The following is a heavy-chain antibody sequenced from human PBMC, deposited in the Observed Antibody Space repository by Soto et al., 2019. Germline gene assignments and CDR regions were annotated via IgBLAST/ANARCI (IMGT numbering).Heavy chain of an antibody. CDR3: ANDPRQVRRYYDFWSGYYPPVFDY. Sequence: PGGSLRLSCAASGFTFSSYAMSWVRQAPGKGLEWVSAISGSGGSTYYADSVKGRFTISRDNSKNTLYLQMNSLRAEDTAVYYCANDPRQVRRYYDFWSGYYPPVFDYWGQGTLVTVSS. D-gene: IGHD3-3*01. V-gene: IGHV3-23*01. CDR1: GFTFSSYA. CDR2: ISGSGGST. J-gene: IGHJ4*02.